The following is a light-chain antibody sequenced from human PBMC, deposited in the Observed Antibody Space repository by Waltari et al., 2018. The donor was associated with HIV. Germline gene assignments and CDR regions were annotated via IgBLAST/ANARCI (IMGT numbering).Light chain of an antibody. V-gene: IGKV2-30*01. J-gene: IGKJ1*01. CDR3: MQGAHWPPWT. CDR2: KVS. Sequence: LSVTFNLSLPVSIRPFSSYGLLFCDGNTYLNWFHQRPGQPPRRPIYKVSRRASGVPARISGSGSDTDFTLNISRVEAEDVGVFYCMQGAHWPPWTFGQGTKVEV. CDR1: YGLLFCDGNTY.